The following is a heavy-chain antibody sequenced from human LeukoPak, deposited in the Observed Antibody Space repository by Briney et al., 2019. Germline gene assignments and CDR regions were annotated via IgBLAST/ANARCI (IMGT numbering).Heavy chain of an antibody. CDR3: AKDRQTYTTGVYWYFDL. CDR2: ISSRGSYI. CDR1: GFTFSTYG. Sequence: GGSLRLSCAASGFTFSTYGMNWIRQAPGKGLEWVSSISSRGSYINYADSVEGRFTTSRDNAKNVLYPQLNSLRVEDTAVYYCAKDRQTYTTGVYWYFDLWGPGTLVSVSS. J-gene: IGHJ2*01. V-gene: IGHV3-21*01. D-gene: IGHD3-16*01.